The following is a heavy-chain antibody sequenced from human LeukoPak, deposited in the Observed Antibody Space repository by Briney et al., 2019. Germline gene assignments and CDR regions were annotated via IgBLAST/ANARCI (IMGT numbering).Heavy chain of an antibody. J-gene: IGHJ4*02. D-gene: IGHD2-15*01. CDR2: INHSGST. CDR3: ASSSSGGSCYEG. CDR1: GGFFSGYY. Sequence: SETLSLTCAVYGGFFSGYYWSWIRQPPGKGLECGGEINHSGSTNYNPSLKSRVTISVDTSKNQFSLKLSSVTAADTAVYYCASSSSGGSCYEGWGQGTLVTVSS. V-gene: IGHV4-34*01.